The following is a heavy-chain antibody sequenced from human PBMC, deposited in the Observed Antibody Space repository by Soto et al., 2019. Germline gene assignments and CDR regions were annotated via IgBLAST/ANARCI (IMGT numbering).Heavy chain of an antibody. D-gene: IGHD2-2*01. CDR2: IIPISETT. V-gene: IGHV1-69*01. Sequence: QVQLVQSGAEVKKPGSSVKVSCKASGGTFSSYAISWVRQAPGQGLEWMGGIIPISETTNYAQKFQGRVPSTADESKSTAYMELSSLRSEDTAVYYCARSQGSSTSLEIYYYYYYGMDVWGQGTTVTVSS. CDR1: GGTFSSYA. J-gene: IGHJ6*02. CDR3: ARSQGSSTSLEIYYYYYYGMDV.